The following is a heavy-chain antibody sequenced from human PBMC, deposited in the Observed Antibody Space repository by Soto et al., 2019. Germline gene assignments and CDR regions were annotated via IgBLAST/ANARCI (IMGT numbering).Heavy chain of an antibody. CDR2: INPSGGYT. Sequence: ASVKVSCKASGYTFSSYYMHWVRQAPGQGLEWMGLINPSGGYTTYAQKFQGRVTMTRDTSTTTVYMELSSLGSEDTAVYYCARDQGYNDRSGYYYYWGQGTLVTVSS. CDR3: ARDQGYNDRSGYYYY. D-gene: IGHD3-22*01. J-gene: IGHJ4*02. V-gene: IGHV1-46*01. CDR1: GYTFSSYY.